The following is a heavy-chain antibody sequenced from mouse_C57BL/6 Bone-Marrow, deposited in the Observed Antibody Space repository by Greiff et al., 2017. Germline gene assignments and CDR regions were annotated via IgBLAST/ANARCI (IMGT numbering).Heavy chain of an antibody. Sequence: QVQLQQPGAELVMPGASVKLSCKASGYTFTSYWMHWVKQRPGQGLEWIGELDPSDSYTNYNQKFKGKSTLTVDKSSSTAYMQLSSLTSEDSAVYYCARKDGSSYEGFAYWGQGTLVTVSA. CDR2: LDPSDSYT. CDR3: ARKDGSSYEGFAY. J-gene: IGHJ3*01. CDR1: GYTFTSYW. D-gene: IGHD1-1*01. V-gene: IGHV1-69*01.